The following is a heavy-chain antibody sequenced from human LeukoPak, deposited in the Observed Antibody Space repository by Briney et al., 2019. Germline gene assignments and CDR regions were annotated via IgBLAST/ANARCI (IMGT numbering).Heavy chain of an antibody. J-gene: IGHJ4*02. CDR3: ARGASSAYYVDY. Sequence: GGSLRLSCAASGFTFSTYWMHWVRQAPGRGLVWVSRIKYDGSMTTYGDSVKGRFSISRDNAKNTVDLQMNSLRAEDTAVYYCARGASSAYYVDYWGQGTLVSVSS. V-gene: IGHV3-74*01. CDR1: GFTFSTYW. CDR2: IKYDGSMT. D-gene: IGHD3-22*01.